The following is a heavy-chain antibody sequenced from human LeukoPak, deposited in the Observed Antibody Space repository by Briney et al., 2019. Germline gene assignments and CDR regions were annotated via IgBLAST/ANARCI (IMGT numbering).Heavy chain of an antibody. V-gene: IGHV3-9*01. J-gene: IGHJ4*02. CDR3: AKGTRDAYNFPFDF. CDR1: GFTFDDYA. CDR2: VSWNSGSI. D-gene: IGHD5-24*01. Sequence: GGSLRLSCAASGFTFDDYAMHWVRQVPGKGLGRVSVVSWNSGSIDYADSVRGRFTISRDNAKNSLFLQMNSLRVEDTALYYCAKGTRDAYNFPFDFWGQGTLVTVSS.